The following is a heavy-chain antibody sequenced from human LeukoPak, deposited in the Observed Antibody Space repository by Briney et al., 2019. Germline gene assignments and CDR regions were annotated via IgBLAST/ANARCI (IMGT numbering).Heavy chain of an antibody. V-gene: IGHV1-46*01. J-gene: IGHJ6*02. Sequence: ASVKVSCKASGYSFTTYYIHWVRQAPGQGLEWMGIINPSGGSTSYAQRFQGRVTMTRDTSTSTVYMELSSLRSEDTAVHCWARVQDDYGMDVWGQGTTVTVS. CDR2: INPSGGST. D-gene: IGHD2-15*01. CDR3: ARVQDDYGMDV. CDR1: GYSFTTYY.